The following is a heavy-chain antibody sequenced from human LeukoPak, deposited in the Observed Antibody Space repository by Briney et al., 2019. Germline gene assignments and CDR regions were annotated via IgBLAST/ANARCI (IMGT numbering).Heavy chain of an antibody. Sequence: GGSLRLSCAASGFTFDDYAMHWVREAPGKGLECVSGISWNSGSIGYADSVKGRFTISRDNAKNSLYLQMNSLRAEDTALYYCAKDIEIVPAAIVYWGQGTLVTVSS. J-gene: IGHJ4*02. V-gene: IGHV3-9*01. D-gene: IGHD2-2*01. CDR2: ISWNSGSI. CDR3: AKDIEIVPAAIVY. CDR1: GFTFDDYA.